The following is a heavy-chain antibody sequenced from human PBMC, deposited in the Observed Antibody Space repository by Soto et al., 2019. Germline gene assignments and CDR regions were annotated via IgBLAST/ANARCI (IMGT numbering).Heavy chain of an antibody. CDR3: GRLRFLEWFGARAYGMDV. D-gene: IGHD3-3*01. V-gene: IGHV1-18*04. CDR2: ISAYNGNT. CDR1: GYPFTSYG. Sequence: ASVKVSCKASGYPFTSYGISCVRKPTGQGLEWVGWISAYNGNTKYAQKLPVRVTMPTDTSRSTADLDRRGLXSYDTAVYYCGRLRFLEWFGARAYGMDVADHG. J-gene: IGHJ6*02.